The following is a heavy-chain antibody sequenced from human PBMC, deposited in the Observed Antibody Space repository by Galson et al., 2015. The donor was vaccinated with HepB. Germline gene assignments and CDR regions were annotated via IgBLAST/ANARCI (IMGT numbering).Heavy chain of an antibody. CDR2: TYYRSQWYS. J-gene: IGHJ4*02. D-gene: IGHD1-1*01. Sequence: CAISGDSVSSRAASWNWIRQSPSRGLEWLGRTYYRSQWYSEYSASVRGRMTISPDTSENQLSLHLSSVTPEDTAIYFCARAWTSRPSTRQTDHFDYWGQGILVTVSS. V-gene: IGHV6-1*01. CDR3: ARAWTSRPSTRQTDHFDY. CDR1: GDSVSSRAAS.